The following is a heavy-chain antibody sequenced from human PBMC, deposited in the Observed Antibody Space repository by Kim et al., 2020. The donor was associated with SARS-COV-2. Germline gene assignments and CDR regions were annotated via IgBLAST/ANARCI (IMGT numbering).Heavy chain of an antibody. J-gene: IGHJ3*01. V-gene: IGHV3-43*02. CDR1: GFIFGDYA. Sequence: GGSLRLSCAASGFIFGDYAMHWVRQAPGKGLEWVSVIWGDGGRKFHADSVKGRFTISRDNSKNTLYLQMNSLTAEDTALYYCTKEIIVAATGGFDVWG. CDR2: IWGDGGRK. CDR3: TKEIIVAATGGFDV. D-gene: IGHD1-26*01.